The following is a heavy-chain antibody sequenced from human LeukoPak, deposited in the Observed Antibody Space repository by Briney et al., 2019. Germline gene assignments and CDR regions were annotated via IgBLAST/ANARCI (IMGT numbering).Heavy chain of an antibody. V-gene: IGHV3-7*01. J-gene: IGHJ5*02. CDR3: AKANRYSPNWFDP. Sequence: GGSLRLSCAASGFTFSSYWMSWVRQAPGKGLEWVANIKQDGSEKYYVDSVKGRFTISRDNAKNSLYLQMNSLRAEDTAVYYCAKANRYSPNWFDPWGQGTLVTVSS. CDR2: IKQDGSEK. CDR1: GFTFSSYW. D-gene: IGHD5-12*01.